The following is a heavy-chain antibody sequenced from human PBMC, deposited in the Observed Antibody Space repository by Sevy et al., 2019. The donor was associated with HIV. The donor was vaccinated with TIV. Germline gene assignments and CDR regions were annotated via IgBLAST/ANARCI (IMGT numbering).Heavy chain of an antibody. Sequence: ASVKVSCKASGYSLNSYDINWVRQATGQGLEWMGWMNPDSGRSGYAPKFQGRVTMTTDTSKGTAYMELRGLRSDDSAVYYCARADLDSTTFFYYYGLDVWGQGTTVTVSS. V-gene: IGHV1-8*01. CDR3: ARADLDSTTFFYYYGLDV. J-gene: IGHJ6*02. CDR2: MNPDSGRS. D-gene: IGHD2-2*01. CDR1: GYSLNSYD.